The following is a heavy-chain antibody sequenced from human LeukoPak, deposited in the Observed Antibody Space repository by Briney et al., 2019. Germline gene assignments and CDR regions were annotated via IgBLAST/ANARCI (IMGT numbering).Heavy chain of an antibody. V-gene: IGHV3-23*01. J-gene: IGHJ6*03. CDR3: AKAGGAATGTFWYYMDV. D-gene: IGHD6-13*01. Sequence: GGSLRLSCAASGFTFSSYGMSWVRQAPGKGLEWVSAISGSGGSTYYADSVKGRFTISRDSSKNTLYLQMNSLTAEDTALYYCAKAGGAATGTFWYYMDVWGKGTTVTISS. CDR2: ISGSGGST. CDR1: GFTFSSYG.